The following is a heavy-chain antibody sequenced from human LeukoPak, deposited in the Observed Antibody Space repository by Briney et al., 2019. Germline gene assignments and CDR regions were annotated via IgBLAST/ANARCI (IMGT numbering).Heavy chain of an antibody. J-gene: IGHJ3*02. CDR3: ARETGCSSTSCYGEAFDT. V-gene: IGHV3-21*01. CDR2: INTRSRT. CDR1: GFAFSTYS. D-gene: IGHD2-2*01. Sequence: GGSLRLACAASGFAFSTYSMNWVREAPGKGLEWVAAINTRSRTYYADSVKGRFTMSRDNAKNSLYLQMNSLRVEDTAVYYCARETGCSSTSCYGEAFDTWGQGTMVTVSS.